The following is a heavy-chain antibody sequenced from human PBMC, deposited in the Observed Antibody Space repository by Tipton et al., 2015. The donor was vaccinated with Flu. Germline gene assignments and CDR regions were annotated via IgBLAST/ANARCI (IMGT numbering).Heavy chain of an antibody. V-gene: IGHV4-61*01. Sequence: TLSLTCTVSGGSVSSGSYYWSWIRQPPGKGLEWIGYIYYSGSTNYNTSLKSRVTISVDTSKNQFSLKLSSVTAADTAVYYCARDQVSPHLTYGMDVWGQGTTVTVSS. D-gene: IGHD2-21*01. CDR3: ARDQVSPHLTYGMDV. J-gene: IGHJ6*02. CDR2: IYYSGST. CDR1: GGSVSSGSYY.